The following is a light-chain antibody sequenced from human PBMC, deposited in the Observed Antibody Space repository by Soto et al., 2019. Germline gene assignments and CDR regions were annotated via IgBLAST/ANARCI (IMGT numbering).Light chain of an antibody. V-gene: IGLV2-11*02. CDR2: DVS. CDR3: SSYAGNYVYV. CDR1: SSGVCAYNY. Sequence: QSALAQPRSLSGSPGQAVTISCTVTSSGVCAYNYLSWYQRHAGKGPKVIIHDVSARPSGVPDRFSASKSGNTASPTISGLQTEDEADYYCSSYAGNYVYVFGSGTKVTVL. J-gene: IGLJ1*01.